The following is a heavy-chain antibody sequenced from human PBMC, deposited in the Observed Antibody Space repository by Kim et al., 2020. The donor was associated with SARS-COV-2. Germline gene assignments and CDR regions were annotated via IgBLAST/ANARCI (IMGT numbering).Heavy chain of an antibody. CDR3: ARGGYGYI. V-gene: IGHV4-34*01. Sequence: SGSTNYNPSLKSRVTISVDTSKNQFSLKLSSVTAADTAVYYCARGGYGYIWGQGTLVTVSS. CDR2: SGST. D-gene: IGHD5-18*01. J-gene: IGHJ4*02.